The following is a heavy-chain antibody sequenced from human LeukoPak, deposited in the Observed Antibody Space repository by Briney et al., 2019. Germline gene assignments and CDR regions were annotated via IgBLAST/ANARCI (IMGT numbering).Heavy chain of an antibody. CDR3: AKLDVVVPAAIDAFDI. Sequence: GGSLRLSCAASGFTFSSYGMHWVRQAPRKGLEWVAVISYDGSNKYYADSVKGRFTISRDNSKNTLYLQMNSLRAEDTAVYYCAKLDVVVPAAIDAFDIWGQGTMVTVSS. D-gene: IGHD2-2*01. V-gene: IGHV3-30*18. CDR1: GFTFSSYG. J-gene: IGHJ3*02. CDR2: ISYDGSNK.